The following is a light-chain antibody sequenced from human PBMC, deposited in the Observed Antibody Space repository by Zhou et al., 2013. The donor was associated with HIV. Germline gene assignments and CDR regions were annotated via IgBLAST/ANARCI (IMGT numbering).Light chain of an antibody. CDR1: QDISNY. CDR3: QQYDIFPHT. V-gene: IGKV1-33*01. Sequence: DIQMTQSPSSLSASVGDRVTITCQASQDISNYLNWYQQKPGKAPKLLIYDASNLETGVPSRFSGSGSGTDFTFTISSLQPEDIATYYCQQYDIFPHTFGQGTKLE. J-gene: IGKJ2*01. CDR2: DAS.